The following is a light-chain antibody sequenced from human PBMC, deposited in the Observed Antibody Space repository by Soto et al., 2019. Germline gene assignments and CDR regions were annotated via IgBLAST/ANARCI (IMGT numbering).Light chain of an antibody. Sequence: TKSLGTLSLYKGERATLSCRASQSVSSSYLAWYQQKPGQAPRLLIYGASSRATGIPDRFSGSGSGTDFTLTISRLEPEDFALYYCQHSGGPPIPFGQGRRLEIK. J-gene: IGKJ5*01. CDR1: QSVSSSY. CDR3: QHSGGPPIP. V-gene: IGKV3-20*01. CDR2: GAS.